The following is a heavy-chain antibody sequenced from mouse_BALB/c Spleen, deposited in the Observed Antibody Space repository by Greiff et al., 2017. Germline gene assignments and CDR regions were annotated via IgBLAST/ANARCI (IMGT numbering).Heavy chain of an antibody. D-gene: IGHD1-2*01. J-gene: IGHJ4*01. CDR3: VRETTATVLYAMDY. CDR1: GFSLTSYD. CDR2: IWTGGGT. Sequence: QVQLQQSGPGLVAPSQSLSITCTVSGFSLTSYDISWIRQPPGKGLEWLGVIWTGGGTNYNSAFMSRLSISKDNSKSKVFLKMNSLQTDDTAIYYCVRETTATVLYAMDYWGQGTSVTVSA. V-gene: IGHV2-9-2*01.